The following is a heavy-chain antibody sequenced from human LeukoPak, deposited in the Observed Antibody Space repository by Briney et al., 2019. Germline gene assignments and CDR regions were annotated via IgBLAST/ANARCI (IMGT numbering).Heavy chain of an antibody. CDR2: IYYSGST. CDR3: ARVRRGYSYGGYYYYMDV. J-gene: IGHJ6*03. Sequence: SETLSLTCTVSGGSISSYYWSWIRQPPGKRLEWIGYIYYSGSTNYNPSLKSRVTISVDTSKNQFSLKLSSVTAADTAVYYCARVRRGYSYGGYYYYMDVWGKGTTVTVSS. D-gene: IGHD5-18*01. V-gene: IGHV4-59*01. CDR1: GGSISSYY.